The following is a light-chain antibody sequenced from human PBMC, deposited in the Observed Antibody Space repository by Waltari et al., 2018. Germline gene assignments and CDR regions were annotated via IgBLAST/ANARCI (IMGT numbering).Light chain of an antibody. CDR2: DVN. Sequence: QSALTQPAAVSESPGQSITISCTGTSSDVGAQNYVSWYQQHPGEAPKLMIYDVNKRPPGTSNRFSGSKSATTASLSISGLQAEDESDYYCSSYTSTNTYVFGSGTKVTVL. V-gene: IGLV2-14*03. J-gene: IGLJ1*01. CDR3: SSYTSTNTYV. CDR1: SSDVGAQNY.